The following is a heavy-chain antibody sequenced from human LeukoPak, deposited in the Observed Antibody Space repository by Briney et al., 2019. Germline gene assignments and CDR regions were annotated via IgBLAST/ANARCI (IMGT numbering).Heavy chain of an antibody. CDR2: INPNNGGT. CDR3: ARGSGAPDMDV. Sequence: ASVKVSCKASGYTFTGYYMHWVRQAPGQGLEWMGWINPNNGGTNYAQQFQGRVTMTRDTSISTAYMELSRVRSDDTAVYYCARGSGAPDMDVWGQGTTVTVSS. D-gene: IGHD3-10*01. J-gene: IGHJ6*02. V-gene: IGHV1-2*02. CDR1: GYTFTGYY.